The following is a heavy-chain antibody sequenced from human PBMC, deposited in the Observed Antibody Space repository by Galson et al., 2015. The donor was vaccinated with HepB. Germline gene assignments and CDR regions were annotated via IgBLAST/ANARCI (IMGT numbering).Heavy chain of an antibody. CDR1: GYSFTSYW. D-gene: IGHD6-13*01. V-gene: IGHV5-10-1*01. Sequence: QSGAEVKKPGESLRISCKGSGYSFTSYWISWVRQMPGKGLEWMGRIDPSDSYTNYSPSFQGHVTISADKSISTAYLQWSSLKASDTAMYYCARQHNLYGSSYETLDYWGQGTLVTVSS. CDR2: IDPSDSYT. CDR3: ARQHNLYGSSYETLDY. J-gene: IGHJ4*02.